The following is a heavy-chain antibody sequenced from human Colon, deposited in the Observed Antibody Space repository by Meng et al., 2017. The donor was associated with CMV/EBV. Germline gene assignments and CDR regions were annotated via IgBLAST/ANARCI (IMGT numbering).Heavy chain of an antibody. Sequence: QGLLVQSGDEVKKPWASLKVSCKTSGYTFTGYFMYWVRQAPGQGLEWLGVINPITGGTNYAQKFQGRVTMTRDTSMNTAYMELSRLRSDDTAVYYCASLSGGDFDYWGQGTLVTVSS. CDR2: INPITGGT. D-gene: IGHD1-26*01. J-gene: IGHJ4*02. CDR3: ASLSGGDFDY. V-gene: IGHV1-2*02. CDR1: GYTFTGYF.